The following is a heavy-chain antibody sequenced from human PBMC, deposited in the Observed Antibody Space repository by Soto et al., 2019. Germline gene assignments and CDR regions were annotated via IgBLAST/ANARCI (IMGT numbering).Heavy chain of an antibody. Sequence: GGSLRLSCAASGFTFSSYWMSWVRQAPGKGLEWVANIKQDGSEKYYVDSVKGRFTISRDNAKNSLYLQMNSLRAEDTAVYYCARDQGIAVAGNGYWGQGTLVTVSS. D-gene: IGHD6-19*01. CDR1: GFTFSSYW. J-gene: IGHJ4*02. CDR2: IKQDGSEK. V-gene: IGHV3-7*01. CDR3: ARDQGIAVAGNGY.